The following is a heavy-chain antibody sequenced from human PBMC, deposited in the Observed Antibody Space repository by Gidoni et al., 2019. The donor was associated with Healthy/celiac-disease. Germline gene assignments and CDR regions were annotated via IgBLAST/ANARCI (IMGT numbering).Heavy chain of an antibody. J-gene: IGHJ3*02. V-gene: IGHV3-53*01. CDR2: IYSGGST. CDR3: ARDRGGDAFDI. D-gene: IGHD3-10*01. CDR1: VFTVTSNY. Sequence: EVQLVESGGGLIQPGGSLRLSCAASVFTVTSNYMSWVRQAPGKGLEGVSVIYSGGSTYYADSVKGRFTISRDNSENTLYLQMNRLRAEDTAVYYCARDRGGDAFDIWGQGTMVTVSS.